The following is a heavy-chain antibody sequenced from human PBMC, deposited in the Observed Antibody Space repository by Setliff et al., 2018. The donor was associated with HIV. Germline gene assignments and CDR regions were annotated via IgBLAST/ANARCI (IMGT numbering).Heavy chain of an antibody. Sequence: QPGGSLRLSCAASGFTFTSYAMNWVRQAPGKGLEWVSGISGSGGGTYYADSVKGRFTISRDNSQNALYLQMDSLRAEDTAVYYCARRRGYCSGSECPGKSFDIWGQGTVVTVSS. CDR3: ARRRGYCSGSECPGKSFDI. D-gene: IGHD2-15*01. J-gene: IGHJ3*02. CDR2: ISGSGGGT. V-gene: IGHV3-23*01. CDR1: GFTFTSYA.